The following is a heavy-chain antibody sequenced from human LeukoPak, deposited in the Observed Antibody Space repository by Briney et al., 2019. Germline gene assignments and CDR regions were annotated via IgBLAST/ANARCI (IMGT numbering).Heavy chain of an antibody. J-gene: IGHJ4*02. CDR3: ARDGGAAGTVGFDY. V-gene: IGHV3-66*01. D-gene: IGHD6-13*01. CDR1: GFIFGTYS. CDR2: IYSGGST. Sequence: GGSLRLACAASGFIFGTYSMNWVRQARGKGLEGVSVIYSGGSTYYADSVKGRFTISRDNSKNTLYLQMNSLRAEDSAVYYCARDGGAAGTVGFDYWGQGTLVTVSS.